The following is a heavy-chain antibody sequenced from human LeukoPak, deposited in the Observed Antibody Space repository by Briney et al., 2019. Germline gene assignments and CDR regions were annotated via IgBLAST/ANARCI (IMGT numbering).Heavy chain of an antibody. J-gene: IGHJ4*02. V-gene: IGHV3-23*01. D-gene: IGHD3-22*01. Sequence: GGSLRLSCAASGFTFSSYAMSWVRQAPGKGLEWVSAISVSGGSTYYADSVKGRFTISRDNSKNTLYLQMNSLRAEDTAVYYCAKGRYYYDSSGYYPNLDYWGQGTLVTVSS. CDR3: AKGRYYYDSSGYYPNLDY. CDR1: GFTFSSYA. CDR2: ISVSGGST.